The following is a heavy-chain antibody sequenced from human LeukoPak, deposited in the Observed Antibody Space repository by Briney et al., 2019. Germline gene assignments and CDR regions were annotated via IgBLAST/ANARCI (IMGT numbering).Heavy chain of an antibody. CDR3: ARDSPDSSSQKGKRFDP. J-gene: IGHJ5*02. V-gene: IGHV1-2*02. CDR2: INPNSGGT. D-gene: IGHD3-22*01. CDR1: GYTFTGYY. Sequence: GASVKVSCKASGYTFTGYYMHWVRQAPGQGLEWMGWINPNSGGTNYAQKFQGRVTMTRDTSISTAYMELRSLRSDDTAVYYCARDSPDSSSQKGKRFDPWGQGTLVTVS.